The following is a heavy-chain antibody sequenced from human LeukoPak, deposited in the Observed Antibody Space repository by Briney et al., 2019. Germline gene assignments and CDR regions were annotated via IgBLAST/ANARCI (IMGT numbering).Heavy chain of an antibody. D-gene: IGHD1-7*01. CDR2: IYYSGST. V-gene: IGHV4-59*01. CDR1: GDSISNYY. Sequence: SETLSLTCTVSGDSISNYYWSWIRQPPGEGLEWIGYIYYSGSTNFNPSLKSRVTMSVDTSKNQFSLKLTSVTAADTAVYYCARETKLRDWFDPWGQGTLVTVSS. J-gene: IGHJ5*02. CDR3: ARETKLRDWFDP.